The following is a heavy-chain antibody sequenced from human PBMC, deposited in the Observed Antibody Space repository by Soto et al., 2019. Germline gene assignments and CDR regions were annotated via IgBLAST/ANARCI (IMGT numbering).Heavy chain of an antibody. V-gene: IGHV3-33*01. CDR3: ARGGRWLHNRRGMDV. J-gene: IGHJ6*02. Sequence: GGSLRLSCAASGFTFSSYGMHWVRQAPGKGLEWVAVIWYDGSNKYYAGSVKGRFTISRDNSKNTLYLQMNSLRAEDTAVYYCARGGRWLHNRRGMDVWGQGTTVTVSS. D-gene: IGHD3-16*01. CDR1: GFTFSSYG. CDR2: IWYDGSNK.